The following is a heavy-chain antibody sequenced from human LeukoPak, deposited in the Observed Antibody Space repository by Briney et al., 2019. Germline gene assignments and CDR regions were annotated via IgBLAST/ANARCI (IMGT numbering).Heavy chain of an antibody. V-gene: IGHV3-21*01. CDR1: GFTFSSYS. D-gene: IGHD3-10*01. J-gene: IGHJ6*03. CDR2: ISSSSSYI. CDR3: ARDFYGSGSNYMDV. Sequence: PGGSLRLSCAASGFTFSSYSMNWVRQAPGKGLEWVSSISSSSSYIYYADSVKGRFTISRDNAKNSVYLQMNSLRAEDTAVYYCARDFYGSGSNYMDVLGKGTTVTVSS.